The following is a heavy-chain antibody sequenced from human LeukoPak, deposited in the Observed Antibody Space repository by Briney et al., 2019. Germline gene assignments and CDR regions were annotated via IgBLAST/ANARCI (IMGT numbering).Heavy chain of an antibody. CDR2: IYPADSDT. J-gene: IGHJ3*02. Sequence: GESLKISCKGSGYKSTNYWIGWVRQMPAEGLEWMGIIYPADSDTRYSPSFKGQVTISADKSISTAYLQWSSLKASDTAMYYCARHRNVGATNPDPFNIWGQGTIVTVSS. CDR3: ARHRNVGATNPDPFNI. CDR1: GYKSTNYW. V-gene: IGHV5-51*01. D-gene: IGHD1-26*01.